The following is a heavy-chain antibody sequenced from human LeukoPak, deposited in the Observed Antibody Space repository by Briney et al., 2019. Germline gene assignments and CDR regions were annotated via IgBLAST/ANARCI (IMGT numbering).Heavy chain of an antibody. D-gene: IGHD1-26*01. CDR1: GFTFSSYE. V-gene: IGHV3-48*03. Sequence: GGSLRLSCAASGFTFSSYEMNWVRQAPGKGLEWVSYISSSGSTINFADSVKGRFTISRDNSKNTLYLQMNSLRAEDTAVYYCAKALRIVGATDWFDPWGQGTLVTVSS. CDR2: ISSSGSTI. J-gene: IGHJ5*02. CDR3: AKALRIVGATDWFDP.